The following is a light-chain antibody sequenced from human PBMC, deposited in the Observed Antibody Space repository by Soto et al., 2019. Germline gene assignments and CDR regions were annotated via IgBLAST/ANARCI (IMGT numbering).Light chain of an antibody. CDR2: GAS. CDR1: QSVSSSY. V-gene: IGKV3-20*01. CDR3: QQYGSSLIT. Sequence: EIVLTQSPGPLSLSPGERVTLSCRSSQSVSSSYLAWYQQKPGQAPRLLIYGASSRATGIPDRFSGSGSGTDFTLTISRLEPEDVAVYYCQQYGSSLITLGQGTRLEIK. J-gene: IGKJ5*01.